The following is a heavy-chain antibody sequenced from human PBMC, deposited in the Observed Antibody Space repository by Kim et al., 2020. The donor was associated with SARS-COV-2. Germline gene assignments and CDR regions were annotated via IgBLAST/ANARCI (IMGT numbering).Heavy chain of an antibody. V-gene: IGHV1-18*01. D-gene: IGHD5-18*01. CDR1: GYTFTSYG. J-gene: IGHJ4*02. CDR3: ARGMWIQLWLPAFDY. CDR2: ISAYNGNT. Sequence: ASVKVSCKASGYTFTSYGISWVRQAPGQGLEWMGWISAYNGNTSYAQKLQGRVTMTTDTSTSTAYMELRSLRSDDTAVYYCARGMWIQLWLPAFDYWGQGTLVTVSS.